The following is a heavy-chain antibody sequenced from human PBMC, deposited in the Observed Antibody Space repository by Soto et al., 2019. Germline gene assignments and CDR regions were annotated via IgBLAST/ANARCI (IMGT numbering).Heavy chain of an antibody. V-gene: IGHV4-59*01. CDR2: LYDHGIS. J-gene: IGHJ2*01. CDR1: GYSIRSYH. CDR3: AREDAAAAGIRNFDL. D-gene: IGHD6-13*01. Sequence: QVQLQESGPGLVKPSETLSLICSVSGYSIRSYHWNWVRLPPGKGLEWLGCLYDHGISNYNPSLNNRLTMSADTANNRVSLTLTSVTAADTAVYYCAREDAAAAGIRNFDLWGRGTLVIVSS.